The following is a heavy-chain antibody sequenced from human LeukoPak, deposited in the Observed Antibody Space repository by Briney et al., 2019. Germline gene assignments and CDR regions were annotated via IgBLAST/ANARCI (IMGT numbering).Heavy chain of an antibody. CDR2: IWYDGSNK. Sequence: PGRSLRLSCAASGFTFSSYGMHWVRQAPGKGLEWVAVIWYDGSNKYYADSVKGRFTISRDNSKNTLYLQMNSLRAEDTAVYYCAKEYSSGWSYDYWGQGTLVTVSS. CDR1: GFTFSSYG. V-gene: IGHV3-33*06. D-gene: IGHD6-19*01. CDR3: AKEYSSGWSYDY. J-gene: IGHJ4*02.